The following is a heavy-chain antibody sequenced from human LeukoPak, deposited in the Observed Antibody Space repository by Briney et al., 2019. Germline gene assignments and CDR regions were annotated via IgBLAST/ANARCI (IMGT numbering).Heavy chain of an antibody. Sequence: PGGSLRLSCAASGFTFNSYAMTWVRQAPGKGLEWVSHVSGSGGITYYADSVKGRFTIFRDNSKNTLYLQMNSLRAEDTAVYYCARDGAYYDSSSFDYWGQGTLVTVSS. V-gene: IGHV3-23*01. D-gene: IGHD3-22*01. CDR3: ARDGAYYDSSSFDY. J-gene: IGHJ4*02. CDR1: GFTFNSYA. CDR2: VSGSGGIT.